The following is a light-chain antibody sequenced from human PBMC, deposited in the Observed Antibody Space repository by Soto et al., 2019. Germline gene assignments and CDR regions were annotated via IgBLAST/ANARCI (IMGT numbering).Light chain of an antibody. CDR3: QQRSNWLT. V-gene: IGKV3-11*01. CDR2: DAS. CDR1: QSVRNY. J-gene: IGKJ4*01. Sequence: EIVLTQSPATLSLSPGERATLSCRASQSVRNYLAWYQQKPGQAPRLLIYDASNRATGIPARFSGSGSGTDFTLTISSLEPEDFALYFCQQRSNWLTFGGGTKVEIK.